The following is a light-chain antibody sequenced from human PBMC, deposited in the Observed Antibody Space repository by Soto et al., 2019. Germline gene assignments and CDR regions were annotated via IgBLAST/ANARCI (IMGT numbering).Light chain of an antibody. V-gene: IGKV1-39*01. Sequence: IQLTQSPSSLSASVGDRVTITCRASQGISSYLAWYQQKPGKAPKLLIYAASTLQSGVPSRFSGSGSGTDFTLTISSLQPEDSATYYCQQSYGSPPFTFGPGTRVDI. CDR3: QQSYGSPPFT. CDR1: QGISSY. CDR2: AAS. J-gene: IGKJ3*01.